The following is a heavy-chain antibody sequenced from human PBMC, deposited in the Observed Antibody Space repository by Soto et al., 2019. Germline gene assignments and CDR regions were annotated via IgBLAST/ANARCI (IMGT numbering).Heavy chain of an antibody. J-gene: IGHJ4*02. D-gene: IGHD3-9*01. CDR3: AREHFQYDILTGLVFDY. Sequence: GASVKVSCKASGYTFTGYYMHWVRQAPGQGLEWMGWINPNSGGTNYAQKFQGWVTMTRDTSISTAYMELSRLRSDDTAVYYCAREHFQYDILTGLVFDYWGQGTLVTVSS. CDR1: GYTFTGYY. CDR2: INPNSGGT. V-gene: IGHV1-2*04.